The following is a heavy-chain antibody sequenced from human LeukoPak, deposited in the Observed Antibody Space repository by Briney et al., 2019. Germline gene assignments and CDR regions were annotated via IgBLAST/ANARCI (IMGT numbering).Heavy chain of an antibody. CDR1: GFTFSRHG. J-gene: IGHJ4*02. CDR3: ARDIVSYYIDY. D-gene: IGHD2-2*02. Sequence: GGSLRLSCAASGFTFSRHGMHWVRQAPGKGREWVAVIWYDGTNKYYADAVKGRFTISRDNYKNMLYLQMNSLRAEDTAVYYCARDIVSYYIDYWGQGSLVTVSS. V-gene: IGHV3-33*01. CDR2: IWYDGTNK.